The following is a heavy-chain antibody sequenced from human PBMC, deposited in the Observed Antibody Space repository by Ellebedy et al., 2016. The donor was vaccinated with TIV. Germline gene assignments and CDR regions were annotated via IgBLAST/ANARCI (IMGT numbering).Heavy chain of an antibody. V-gene: IGHV4-59*08. J-gene: IGHJ4*02. CDR1: GGSISGYI. Sequence: MPSETLSLTCTVSGGSISGYIWSWIRQPPGEALEWIAYFYHGGIPIYSPSLKSRVSISVDTPKNHFSLRLRSVTAADTAVYYCATYNMGRLDHWGQGTLVTVSS. CDR3: ATYNMGRLDH. CDR2: FYHGGIP. D-gene: IGHD1-1*01.